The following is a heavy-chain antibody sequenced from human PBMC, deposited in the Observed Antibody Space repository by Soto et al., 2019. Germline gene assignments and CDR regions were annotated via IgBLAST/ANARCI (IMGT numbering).Heavy chain of an antibody. V-gene: IGHV3-30-3*01. CDR2: ISYDGSSK. J-gene: IGHJ6*02. Sequence: PGGSLRLSCAASGFTFSSYAMHWVRQAPGKGLEWVAVISYDGSSKYYADSVKGRFTISRDNSKNTLYLQMNSLRAEDTAVYYCARGLREGCSGGSCYFAAHRYYYGMDAWGQGTTVTVSS. CDR1: GFTFSSYA. D-gene: IGHD2-15*01. CDR3: ARGLREGCSGGSCYFAAHRYYYGMDA.